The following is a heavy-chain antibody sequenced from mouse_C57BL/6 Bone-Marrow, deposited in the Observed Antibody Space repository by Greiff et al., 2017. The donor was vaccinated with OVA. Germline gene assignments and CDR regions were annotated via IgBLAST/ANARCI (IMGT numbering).Heavy chain of an antibody. V-gene: IGHV1-26*01. CDR2: INPNNDGT. Sequence: VQLQQSGPELVKPGASVKISCKASGFTFPDYYMNWVKQSPGKSPEWIGDINPNNDGTSYNPKFKGKATLTVDKTSSTAYMVLRSLTSEDSAVYYCAHDYWYFDVWGTGTTVTVSS. D-gene: IGHD2-3*01. CDR1: GFTFPDYY. CDR3: AHDYWYFDV. J-gene: IGHJ1*03.